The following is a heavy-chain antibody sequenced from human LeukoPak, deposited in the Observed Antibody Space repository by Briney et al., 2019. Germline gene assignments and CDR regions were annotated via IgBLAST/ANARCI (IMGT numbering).Heavy chain of an antibody. J-gene: IGHJ4*02. D-gene: IGHD5-12*01. CDR3: ASRNTYGGYAGSFDY. V-gene: IGHV3-30-3*01. CDR1: GFTFSSYA. CDR2: ISFDGSNK. Sequence: GGSLRLSCAASGFTFSSYAMHWVRRAPGKGLEWMAVISFDGSNKYYADSVKGRFTISRDNSKNTLYLQMNSLRAEDTAVYYCASRNTYGGYAGSFDYWGQGTLVTVSS.